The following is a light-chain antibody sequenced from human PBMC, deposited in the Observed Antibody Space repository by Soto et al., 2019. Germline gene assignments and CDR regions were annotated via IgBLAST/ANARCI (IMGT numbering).Light chain of an antibody. CDR3: QQRSDWPLT. Sequence: EIVMTQSPATLSVSRGERATLSYRASQSISISLAWYQQKPGQAPRLLIYDSVTRATGIPARFSGSGSGTEFTLTIASLQSEDFAVYYCQQRSDWPLTFGGGTRLEIK. V-gene: IGKV3-15*01. J-gene: IGKJ5*01. CDR2: DSV. CDR1: QSISIS.